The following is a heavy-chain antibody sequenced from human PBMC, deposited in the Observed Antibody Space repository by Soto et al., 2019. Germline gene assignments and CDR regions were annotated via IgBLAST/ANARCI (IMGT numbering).Heavy chain of an antibody. D-gene: IGHD3-9*01. Sequence: PSETLSLTCTVSGGSISSGDYLSSWIRQSPGKGLEWIGYISSIGSTYYNPSLKSRVSVSRDTSKNQFSLKLSSVTTTDTAVYYCARGLVIRPYYYHGMDVWGQGTTVTVSS. CDR1: GGSISSGDYL. V-gene: IGHV4-30-4*01. CDR3: ARGLVIRPYYYHGMDV. J-gene: IGHJ6*02. CDR2: ISSIGST.